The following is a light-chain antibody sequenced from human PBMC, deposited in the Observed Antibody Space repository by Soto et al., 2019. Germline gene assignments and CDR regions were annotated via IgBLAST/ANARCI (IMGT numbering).Light chain of an antibody. CDR2: GAY. CDR1: ESVTTK. CDR3: QQYQHCPPFP. J-gene: IGKJ3*01. V-gene: IGKV3-15*01. Sequence: EIVMTQSPVTLSVSLGERVTLSCRASESVTTKVAWYQQKPGQAPRLLMYGAYTRATGVPARFSGSGSGTEFTLTISSLQSEDFAVYYCQQYQHCPPFPFGPGTTVDIK.